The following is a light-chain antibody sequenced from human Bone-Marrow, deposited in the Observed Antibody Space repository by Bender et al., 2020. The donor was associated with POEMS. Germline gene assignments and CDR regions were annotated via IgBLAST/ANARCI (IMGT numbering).Light chain of an antibody. CDR3: SSYAPSSTLI. Sequence: QSALTQSASVSGSPGQSVTISCTGGNSNLVSWNQQHPGKAPKLMIYEGNKRPSGVSNRFSGSKSGNAASLTISGLQAGDEADYYCSSYAPSSTLIFGGGTKVTLL. CDR2: EGN. J-gene: IGLJ2*01. V-gene: IGLV2-23*01. CDR1: GNSNL.